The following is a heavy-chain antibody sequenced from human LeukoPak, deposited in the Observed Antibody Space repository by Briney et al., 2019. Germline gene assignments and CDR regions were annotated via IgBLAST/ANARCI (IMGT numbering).Heavy chain of an antibody. Sequence: ASVKVSCKVSGYTLTELSMHWVRQAPGKGLEWMGGFDPEDGETIYAQKFQGRVTMTEDTSTDTAYMELSSLRSEDTAVYYCATARTITMVRGVIQSFDYWGQGTLVTVSS. D-gene: IGHD3-10*01. J-gene: IGHJ4*02. CDR3: ATARTITMVRGVIQSFDY. CDR2: FDPEDGET. CDR1: GYTLTELS. V-gene: IGHV1-24*01.